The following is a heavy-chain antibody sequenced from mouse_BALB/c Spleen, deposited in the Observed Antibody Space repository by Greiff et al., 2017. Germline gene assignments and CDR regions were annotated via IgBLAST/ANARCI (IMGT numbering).Heavy chain of an antibody. Sequence: VQLQQSAAELARPGASVKMSCKASGYTFTSYTMHWVKQRPGQGLEWIGYINPSSGYTEYNQKFKDKTTLTADKSSSTAYMQLSSLTSEDSAVYYCARWDYYGRGYWGQGTTLTVSS. V-gene: IGHV1-4*02. J-gene: IGHJ2*01. D-gene: IGHD1-1*01. CDR2: INPSSGYT. CDR3: ARWDYYGRGY. CDR1: GYTFTSYT.